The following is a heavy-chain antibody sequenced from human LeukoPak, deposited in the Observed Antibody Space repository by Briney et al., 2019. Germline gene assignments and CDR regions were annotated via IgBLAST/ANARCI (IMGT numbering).Heavy chain of an antibody. CDR3: ARQDIVVVVAENWYFDL. J-gene: IGHJ2*01. CDR2: IYYSGST. Sequence: SETLSLTCAVSGYSISSGYYWGWIRQPPGKGLEWIGSIYYSGSTYYNPSLKSRVTISVDTSKNQFSLKLSSVTAADTAVYYCARQDIVVVVAENWYFDLWGRGTLVTVSS. V-gene: IGHV4-38-2*01. CDR1: GYSISSGYY. D-gene: IGHD2-15*01.